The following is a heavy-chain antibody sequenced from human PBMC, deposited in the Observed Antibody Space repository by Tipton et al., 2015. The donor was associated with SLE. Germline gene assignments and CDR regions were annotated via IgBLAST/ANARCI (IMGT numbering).Heavy chain of an antibody. V-gene: IGHV4-34*01. CDR2: INHSGST. CDR3: ARAPGLERDYYYYYYMDV. CDR1: GGSFSPYY. Sequence: TLSLTCAVNGGSFSPYYWNWVRQPPGKGLEWLGEINHSGSTNYNPSLESRLTISLDTSKNQFSLRLTSVTAADTAVYYCARAPGLERDYYYYYYMDVWGKGTTVTVSS. J-gene: IGHJ6*03. D-gene: IGHD3/OR15-3a*01.